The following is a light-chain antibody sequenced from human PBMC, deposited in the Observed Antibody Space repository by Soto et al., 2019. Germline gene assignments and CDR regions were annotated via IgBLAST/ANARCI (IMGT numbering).Light chain of an antibody. V-gene: IGLV2-23*02. CDR3: CSYAGSRTHVL. CDR1: SSDVGSYNL. CDR2: EVS. Sequence: QSALTQPASVSGSPGQSVTISCIGTSSDVGSYNLVSWYQQHPGKAPKVLIYEVSERPSGVSNRFSSSKSGNTASLTISGLQAEDEAEYYCCSYAGSRTHVLFGGGTKLTVL. J-gene: IGLJ2*01.